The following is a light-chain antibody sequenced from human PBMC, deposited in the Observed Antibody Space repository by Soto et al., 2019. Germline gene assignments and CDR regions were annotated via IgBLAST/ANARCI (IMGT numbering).Light chain of an antibody. J-gene: IGKJ4*01. CDR1: QTFSGW. CDR3: QQYDSFPLT. Sequence: DIQMTQSPSTLSASVGDRVTITCRASQTFSGWLAWYQQRPGKAPKLLIYKASTLESGVPSRFSGSGSGTEFTLTISSLQPDDFATYYCQQYDSFPLTVGGGTKVEIK. CDR2: KAS. V-gene: IGKV1-5*03.